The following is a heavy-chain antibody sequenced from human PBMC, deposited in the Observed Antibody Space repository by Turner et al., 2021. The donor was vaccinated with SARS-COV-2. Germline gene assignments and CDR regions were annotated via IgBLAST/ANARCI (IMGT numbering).Heavy chain of an antibody. D-gene: IGHD3-10*01. CDR3: ARAYGSGSYGHYYGMDV. V-gene: IGHV1-18*01. J-gene: IGHJ6*02. Sequence: VQVVQFGAEVKKPGASVKVTCKAAGYAFTSYGFSCVRQAPGQGLEWMGWISAYNGNTNYAQKVQGRVTMTTDTSTSTAYMELSSLRSDDTAVYYCARAYGSGSYGHYYGMDVWGQGTTVTVSS. CDR1: GYAFTSYG. CDR2: ISAYNGNT.